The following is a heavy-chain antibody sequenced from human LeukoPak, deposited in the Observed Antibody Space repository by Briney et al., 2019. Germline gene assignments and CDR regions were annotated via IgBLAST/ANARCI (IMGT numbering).Heavy chain of an antibody. CDR2: IYPRDGST. CDR1: GYTFTCNY. J-gene: IGHJ4*02. D-gene: IGHD2-21*02. CDR3: ARGWLAETTVVTPYNY. V-gene: IGHV1-46*01. Sequence: ASVKVSCKASGYTFTCNYIHWVRQAPGQGLEWMGMIYPRDGSTNYAQKFQGRVTITAVESMSTAYMELSSLRSEDTAVYYCARGWLAETTVVTPYNYWGQGTLVTVSS.